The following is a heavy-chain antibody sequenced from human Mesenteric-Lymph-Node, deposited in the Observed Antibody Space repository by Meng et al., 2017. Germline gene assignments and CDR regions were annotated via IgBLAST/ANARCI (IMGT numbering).Heavy chain of an antibody. Sequence: QPQLQESGPGLVKPSEALSLTGSVSGGSISTSGYYWGWIRQPPGKGLEWIGSIGHSGITYYTRSLKSRVTVSIDTSKSQFSLKLTSVTAADTAVYYCVRSSGWVRTGFDPWGQGTLVTVSS. D-gene: IGHD6-19*01. CDR2: IGHSGIT. CDR1: GGSISTSGYY. CDR3: VRSSGWVRTGFDP. V-gene: IGHV4-39*01. J-gene: IGHJ5*02.